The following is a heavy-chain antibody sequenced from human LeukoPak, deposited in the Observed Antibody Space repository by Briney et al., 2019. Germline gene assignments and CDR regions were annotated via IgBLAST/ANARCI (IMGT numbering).Heavy chain of an antibody. J-gene: IGHJ4*02. CDR1: GFTFSSYA. CDR2: ISGSGGST. CDR3: ARRSYYYDSSGYQHYFDH. D-gene: IGHD3-22*01. V-gene: IGHV3-23*01. Sequence: PGGSLRLSCAASGFTFSSYAMSWVRQAPGKGLEWVSAISGSGGSTYYADSVKVRFTISRDNSKDTLYLQMNSLRAEDTAVYYCARRSYYYDSSGYQHYFDHWGQGTLVTVSS.